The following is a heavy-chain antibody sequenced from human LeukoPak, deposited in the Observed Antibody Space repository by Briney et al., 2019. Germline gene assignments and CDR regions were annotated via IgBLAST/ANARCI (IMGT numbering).Heavy chain of an antibody. CDR2: AHGNGGNT. Sequence: GGSLRLSCSASGFNFNNYAMYWVRQAPGKELELVSVAHGNGGNTHYADFVEGRFSISRDYSKNTLYLQMNSLRAEDTAVYYCAKEFSTSRGDFDYWGQGTLVTVSS. CDR1: GFNFNNYA. V-gene: IGHV3-64*04. CDR3: AKEFSTSRGDFDY. J-gene: IGHJ4*02. D-gene: IGHD2-2*01.